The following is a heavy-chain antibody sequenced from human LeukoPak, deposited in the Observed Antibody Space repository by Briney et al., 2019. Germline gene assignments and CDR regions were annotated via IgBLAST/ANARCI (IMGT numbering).Heavy chain of an antibody. CDR2: IIPIFGTA. J-gene: IGHJ3*02. CDR3: ATGELLWLGELPSPAFDI. D-gene: IGHD3-10*01. CDR1: GGTFSSYA. Sequence: ASVKVSCKASGGTFSSYAISWVRQAPGQGLEWMGGIIPIFGTANYAQKFQGRVTITTDESTSTAYMELSSLRSEDTAVYYCATGELLWLGELPSPAFDIWGQGTMVTVSS. V-gene: IGHV1-69*05.